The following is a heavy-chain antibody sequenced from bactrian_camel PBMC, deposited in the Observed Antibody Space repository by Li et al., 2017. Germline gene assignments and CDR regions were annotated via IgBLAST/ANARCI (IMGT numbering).Heavy chain of an antibody. CDR2: IDSDSST. V-gene: IGHV3S53*01. CDR3: AAYMAPYPGFPHGVTCTRTPLRLSEYNY. Sequence: QLVESGGGSVQSGGSLRLSCAASGDTYSRYCMGWFRQALGKEREGVAVIDSDSSTTYADSVKDRFTISQDNAKNTLYLQMNSLKPEDTATYYCAAYMAPYPGFPHGVTCTRTPLRLSEYNYWGQGTQVTVS. D-gene: IGHD1*01. CDR1: GDTYSRYC. J-gene: IGHJ4*01.